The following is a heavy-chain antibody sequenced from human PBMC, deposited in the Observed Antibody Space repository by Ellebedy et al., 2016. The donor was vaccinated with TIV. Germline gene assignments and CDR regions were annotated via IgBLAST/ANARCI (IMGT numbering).Heavy chain of an antibody. CDR3: ACSRTFDY. CDR1: GFTFSSYA. J-gene: IGHJ4*02. V-gene: IGHV3-23*01. Sequence: GESLKISCAASGFTFSSYAMSWVRQAPGKGLEWVSTISSTGSRTYYADSVEGRFIISRDNAKNTLSLQMISLRAEDTAVYYCACSRTFDYWGQGTLVTVSS. D-gene: IGHD6-19*01. CDR2: ISSTGSRT.